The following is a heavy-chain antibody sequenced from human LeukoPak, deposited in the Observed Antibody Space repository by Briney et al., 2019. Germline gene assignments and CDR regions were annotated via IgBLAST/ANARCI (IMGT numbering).Heavy chain of an antibody. V-gene: IGHV1-69*01. CDR3: ARGPQNYYYYYMDV. CDR1: GGTFSSYA. J-gene: IGHJ6*03. CDR2: VIPIFGTA. Sequence: GSSVKVSCKASGGTFSSYAISWVRQAPGQGLEWMGGVIPIFGTANYAQKFQGRVTITADESTSTAYMELSSLRSEDTAVYYCARGPQNYYYYYMDVWGKGTTVTVSS.